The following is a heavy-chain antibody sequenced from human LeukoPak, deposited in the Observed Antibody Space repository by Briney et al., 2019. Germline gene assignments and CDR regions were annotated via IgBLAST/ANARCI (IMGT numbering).Heavy chain of an antibody. CDR1: GFTFSSYW. Sequence: PGGSLRLSCAASGFTFSSYWMHWVRQAPGKGLVWVSRINSDGSSTSYADSVKGRFTISRDNAKNTLYLQMNSLRAEDTAVYYCARAYDSSGYWLYYFDYWGQGTLVTVSS. D-gene: IGHD3-22*01. V-gene: IGHV3-74*01. CDR2: INSDGSST. CDR3: ARAYDSSGYWLYYFDY. J-gene: IGHJ4*02.